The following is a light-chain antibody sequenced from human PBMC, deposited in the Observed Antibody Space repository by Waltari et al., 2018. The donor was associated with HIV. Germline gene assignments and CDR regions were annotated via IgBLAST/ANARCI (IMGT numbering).Light chain of an antibody. CDR3: QSANNSGTV. CDR1: ALSKQY. J-gene: IGLJ2*01. V-gene: IGLV3-25*03. CDR2: KDT. Sequence: SYELTQPPPVSVSPGQTARIPCPGHALSKQYAYWYQQKPGQARVLVIYKDTERPSGILERFSGSSSGTTVTLSINGVQAEDEGVYYCQSANNSGTVVGGGTKLTVL.